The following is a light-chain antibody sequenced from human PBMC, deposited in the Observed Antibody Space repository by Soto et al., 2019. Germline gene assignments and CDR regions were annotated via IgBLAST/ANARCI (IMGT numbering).Light chain of an antibody. CDR2: NTS. CDR3: LLYYRGSWV. V-gene: IGLV7-43*01. Sequence: QAVVTQEPSLTVSPGGTVTVTCASSTGAVTTNSFANWFQQKPGQAPRALIYNTSDKLSWTPARFSGSVLGDKAALTLSGVQPEDEADYYCLLYYRGSWVFGGGTQLTVL. J-gene: IGLJ7*01. CDR1: TGAVTTNSF.